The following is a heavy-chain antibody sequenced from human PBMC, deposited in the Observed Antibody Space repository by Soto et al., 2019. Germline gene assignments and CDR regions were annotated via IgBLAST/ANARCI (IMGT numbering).Heavy chain of an antibody. J-gene: IGHJ5*02. CDR2: VSYDGSIE. V-gene: IGHV3-30*04. D-gene: IGHD3-16*01. CDR1: GFTFSSYA. Sequence: EHLVESGGGVVQPGRSLRLSCTGSGFTFSSYAMHWVRLAPGKGLEWVAVVSYDGSIENYADSVRGRFTISRDNFKNTVFLQMNSLRVEDTAVYYCAKDLYYYDFSLDDSWGQGTLVTVSS. CDR3: AKDLYYYDFSLDDS.